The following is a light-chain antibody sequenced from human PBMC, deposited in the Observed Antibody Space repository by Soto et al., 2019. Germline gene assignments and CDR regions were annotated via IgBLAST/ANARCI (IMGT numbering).Light chain of an antibody. CDR2: GAY. CDR1: QPIDDS. Sequence: DILLTQSPSSLSASIGDRVTITCRTSQPIDDSLNWYQQKPGKAPKLLIYGAYNLQSAVPSRFSGGGSGTAFSLSISSLQPEDLATYYCQQSYLSPRTFGQGTKPEIK. V-gene: IGKV1-39*01. J-gene: IGKJ1*01. CDR3: QQSYLSPRT.